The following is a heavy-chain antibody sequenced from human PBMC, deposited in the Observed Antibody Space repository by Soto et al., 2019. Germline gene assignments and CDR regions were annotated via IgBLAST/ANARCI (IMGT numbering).Heavy chain of an antibody. D-gene: IGHD5-18*01. Sequence: GGSLRLSCAASGFTFSSYWMHWVRQAPGKGLVWVSRINSDGSSTSYADSVKGRFTISRDNAKNTLYLQMNSLRAEDTAVYYRAKGPTNGYSYPLWGQGTLVTVSS. CDR2: INSDGSST. CDR1: GFTFSSYW. V-gene: IGHV3-74*01. CDR3: AKGPTNGYSYPL. J-gene: IGHJ4*02.